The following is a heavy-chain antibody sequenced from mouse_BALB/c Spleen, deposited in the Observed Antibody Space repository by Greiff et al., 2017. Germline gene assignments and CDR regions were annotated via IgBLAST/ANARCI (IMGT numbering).Heavy chain of an antibody. J-gene: IGHJ3*01. Sequence: VQLQQSGAELARPGASVKMSCKASGYTFTSYTMHWVKQRPGQGLEWIGAIYPGDGDTRYTQKFKGKATLTADKSSSTAYMQLSSLASEDSAVYYCARSESLLRPFAYWGQGTLVTVSA. D-gene: IGHD1-2*01. CDR1: GYTFTSYT. CDR3: ARSESLLRPFAY. CDR2: IYPGDGDT. V-gene: IGHV1-87*01.